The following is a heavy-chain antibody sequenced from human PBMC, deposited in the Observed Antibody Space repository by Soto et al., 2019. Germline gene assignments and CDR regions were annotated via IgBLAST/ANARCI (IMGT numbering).Heavy chain of an antibody. D-gene: IGHD3-22*01. CDR2: TIPMFGTP. V-gene: IGHV1-69*01. J-gene: IGHJ6*02. Sequence: QVQLVQSGAEMQQPGASVRGSCKASGCTFSKYAFSWVRQAPGQGLEWLGGTIPMFGTPNYAQKFQGRVAISADESTATVYMELSSLRSEDTAVYFCARPLRDRNYYYGMAVWGQGTTVTVSS. CDR1: GCTFSKYA. CDR3: ARPLRDRNYYYGMAV.